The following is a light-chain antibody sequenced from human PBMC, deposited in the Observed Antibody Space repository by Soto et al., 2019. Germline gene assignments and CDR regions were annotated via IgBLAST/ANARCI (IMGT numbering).Light chain of an antibody. CDR2: GVT. V-gene: IGLV2-14*03. Sequence: QPVLAQPASVSGSPGQSITISCTGSNSDIGYYNFVSWYQKHPDKAPKLLIFGVTNRPSGISDRFSGSKSGATASLTISGLQAEDEADYYCSSYTTTNSLVFGTGTKLTVL. J-gene: IGLJ1*01. CDR1: NSDIGYYNF. CDR3: SSYTTTNSLV.